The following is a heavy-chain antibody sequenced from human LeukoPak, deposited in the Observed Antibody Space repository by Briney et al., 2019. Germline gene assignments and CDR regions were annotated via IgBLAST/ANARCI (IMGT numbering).Heavy chain of an antibody. CDR2: IYHSGST. Sequence: SQTLSLTCTVSGGSISSGGYYWSWIRQPPGKGLEWIGYIYHSGSTYYNPSLKSRVTISVDRSKNQFSLKLSSVTAADTAVYYCARGRIQLGPGYYYYMDVWGKGTTVTVSS. CDR1: GGSISSGGYY. J-gene: IGHJ6*03. D-gene: IGHD5-18*01. CDR3: ARGRIQLGPGYYYYMDV. V-gene: IGHV4-30-2*01.